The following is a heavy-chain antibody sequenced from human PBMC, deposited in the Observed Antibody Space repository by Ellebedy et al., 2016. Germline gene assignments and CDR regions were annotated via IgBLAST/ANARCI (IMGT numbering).Heavy chain of an antibody. D-gene: IGHD5-18*01. J-gene: IGHJ4*02. Sequence: ASVKVSCKASGYTFTSYAMHWVRQAPKQRLEWMGWINAGNGNTKYSQKFQGRVTMTTDTSTSTAYMELSSLRSEDTAVYYCARGGYSYGSGDFDYWGQGTLVTVSS. V-gene: IGHV1-3*01. CDR1: GYTFTSYA. CDR2: INAGNGNT. CDR3: ARGGYSYGSGDFDY.